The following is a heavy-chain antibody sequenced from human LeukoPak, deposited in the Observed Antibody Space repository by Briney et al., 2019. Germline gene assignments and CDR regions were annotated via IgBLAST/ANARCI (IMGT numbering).Heavy chain of an antibody. D-gene: IGHD3-22*01. Sequence: GKSLQLSCQGSGYRFTSYWIGWVRQLPGKGLEWMGIIYPGDSDTRYSPSFQGQVTISADQSISTVSLQWSSLPAARTAMYFCAREYDRWVSSSAFAIWGQGTMATVPS. V-gene: IGHV5-51*01. CDR2: IYPGDSDT. CDR3: AREYDRWVSSSAFAI. CDR1: GYRFTSYW. J-gene: IGHJ3*02.